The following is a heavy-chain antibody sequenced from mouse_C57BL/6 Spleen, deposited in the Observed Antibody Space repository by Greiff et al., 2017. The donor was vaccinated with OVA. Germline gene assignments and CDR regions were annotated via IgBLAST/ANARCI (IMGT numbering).Heavy chain of an antibody. CDR3: ASQDYGSSYGDY. J-gene: IGHJ2*01. D-gene: IGHD1-1*01. Sequence: VQLQQSGPELVKPGASVKISCKASGYAFSSSWMNWVKQRPGKGLEWIGRIYPGDGDTNYNGKFKGKATLTADKSSSTAYMQLSSLTSEDSAVYFCASQDYGSSYGDYWGQGTTLTVSS. CDR2: IYPGDGDT. CDR1: GYAFSSSW. V-gene: IGHV1-82*01.